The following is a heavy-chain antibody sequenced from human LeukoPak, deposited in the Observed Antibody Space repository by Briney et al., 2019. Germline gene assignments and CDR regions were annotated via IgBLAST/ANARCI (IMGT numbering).Heavy chain of an antibody. V-gene: IGHV3-23*01. CDR1: GFTFSTYA. Sequence: GGSLRLSCAASGFTFSTYAMSWVRQAPGKGLEWVSLISGSAGSTYYADSVKGRYTISRDNSKNTLYLQMNSLRAEDTAVYYCAKDRGIVVVPAAMTPHWGQGILVTVSS. CDR2: ISGSAGST. D-gene: IGHD2-2*01. CDR3: AKDRGIVVVPAAMTPH. J-gene: IGHJ4*02.